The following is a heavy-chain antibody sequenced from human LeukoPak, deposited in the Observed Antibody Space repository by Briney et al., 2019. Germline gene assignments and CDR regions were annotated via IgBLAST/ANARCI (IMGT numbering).Heavy chain of an antibody. CDR1: GFHFPSSW. V-gene: IGHV3-7*05. Sequence: GGSLRLSCAASGFHFPSSWMSWVRQAPGKGLEWVGHVSLDGGVKAYVDSVRGRFAVSRDNTENSLFLQINSLRAEDTAVYYCAKDLGWLQFDYWGQGNLVTVSS. CDR2: VSLDGGVK. CDR3: AKDLGWLQFDY. D-gene: IGHD5-24*01. J-gene: IGHJ4*02.